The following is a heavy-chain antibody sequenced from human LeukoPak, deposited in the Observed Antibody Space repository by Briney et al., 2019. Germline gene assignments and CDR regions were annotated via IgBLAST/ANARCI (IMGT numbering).Heavy chain of an antibody. CDR3: AKDAAPDKLRFLEWLLSHDAFDI. V-gene: IGHV3-23*01. CDR2: ISGSGGST. D-gene: IGHD3-3*01. J-gene: IGHJ3*02. Sequence: PGGSLRLSCAASGFTFSSYAMSWVRQAPGKGLEWVSAISGSGGSTYYADSVKGRFTISRDNSKNTLYLQMNSLRAEDTAVYYCAKDAAPDKLRFLEWLLSHDAFDIWGQGTMVTVSS. CDR1: GFTFSSYA.